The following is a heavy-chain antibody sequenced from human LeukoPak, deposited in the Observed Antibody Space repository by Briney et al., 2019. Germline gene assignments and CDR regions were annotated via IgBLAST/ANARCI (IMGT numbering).Heavy chain of an antibody. V-gene: IGHV1-8*01. Sequence: ASVKVSCKAPGYTFTSYDINWVRQATGQGLEWMGWMNPNSGNTGYAQKFQGRVTMTRNTSISTAYMELSSPRSEDTAVYYCARLSSGWYRGSMDVWGQGTTVTVSS. D-gene: IGHD6-19*01. CDR1: GYTFTSYD. J-gene: IGHJ6*02. CDR3: ARLSSGWYRGSMDV. CDR2: MNPNSGNT.